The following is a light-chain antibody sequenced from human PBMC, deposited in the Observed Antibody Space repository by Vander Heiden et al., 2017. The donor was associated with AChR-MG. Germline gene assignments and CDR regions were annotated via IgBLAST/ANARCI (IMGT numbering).Light chain of an antibody. Sequence: QSALTQPASVSGSPGQSITLSCPGTSSDVGGYNYVSGYQQHQGKAPKLMIYDVRKRPSGVSNRFSGSKSGNTASLTIAGLQAEDEADYYCSSYTSSSPLYVFGTGTKVTVL. CDR3: SSYTSSSPLYV. V-gene: IGLV2-14*01. CDR2: DVR. J-gene: IGLJ1*01. CDR1: SSDVGGYNY.